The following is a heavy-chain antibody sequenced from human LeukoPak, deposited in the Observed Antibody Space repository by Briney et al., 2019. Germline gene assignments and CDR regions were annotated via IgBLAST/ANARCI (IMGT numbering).Heavy chain of an antibody. V-gene: IGHV3-30*02. CDR2: IQYDGGIK. Sequence: GGSLRLSCAASGFTFSTYGMHWVREAPGKGLEGVALIQYDGGIKYSADSVKGGFTISRDNSKKTLYLQMNSLRAEDTAVYYCAKVKSGNYNGFDYWGQGTLVTASS. J-gene: IGHJ4*02. CDR1: GFTFSTYG. CDR3: AKVKSGNYNGFDY. D-gene: IGHD1-26*01.